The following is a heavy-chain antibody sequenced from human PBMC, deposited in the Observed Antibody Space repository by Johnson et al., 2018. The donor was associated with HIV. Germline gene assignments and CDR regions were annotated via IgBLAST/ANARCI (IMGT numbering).Heavy chain of an antibody. CDR1: GFTVSSNY. D-gene: IGHD4-17*01. V-gene: IGHV3-53*05. Sequence: VQLVETGGGLIQPGGSLRLSCAASGFTVSSNYMSWVRQAPGKGLEWVSVVYSGGSTYYADSVKGRFTISRDNSKNTLDLQMNSLRTEDTALYYCARRTVTALFDIWGHGTLVTVSS. CDR2: VYSGGST. J-gene: IGHJ3*02. CDR3: ARRTVTALFDI.